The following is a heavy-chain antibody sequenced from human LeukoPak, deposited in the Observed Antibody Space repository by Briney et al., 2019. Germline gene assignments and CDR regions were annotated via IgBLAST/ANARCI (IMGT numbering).Heavy chain of an antibody. Sequence: PGGSLRLSCAASGSTLSSYAMSWVRQAPGKGLEWVSAISGSGGSTYYADSVKGRFTISRDNSKNTLYLQMNSLRAEDTAVYYCAKGVPAYCSSTSCYVTAPIFDYWGQGTLVTVSS. CDR1: GSTLSSYA. J-gene: IGHJ4*02. CDR2: ISGSGGST. V-gene: IGHV3-23*01. CDR3: AKGVPAYCSSTSCYVTAPIFDY. D-gene: IGHD2-2*01.